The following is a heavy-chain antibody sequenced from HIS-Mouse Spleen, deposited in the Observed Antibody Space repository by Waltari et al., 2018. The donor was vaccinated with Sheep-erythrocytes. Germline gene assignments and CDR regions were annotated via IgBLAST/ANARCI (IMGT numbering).Heavy chain of an antibody. J-gene: IGHJ3*02. CDR2: IYPGDSDT. D-gene: IGHD3-3*01. V-gene: IGHV5-51*03. CDR3: ARRTYYDFWSGYYTDAFDI. CDR1: GYSFTSYW. Sequence: EVQLVQSGAEVKTPGESLKISCKGSGYSFTSYWIGWVRQMPGKGLEWRGLIYPGDSDTRYSPSCQGKVTSSAEKSISTAYLQWSSLKASDTAMYYCARRTYYDFWSGYYTDAFDIWGQGTMVTVSS.